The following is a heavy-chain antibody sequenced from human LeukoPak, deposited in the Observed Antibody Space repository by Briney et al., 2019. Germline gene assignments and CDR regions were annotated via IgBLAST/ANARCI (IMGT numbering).Heavy chain of an antibody. D-gene: IGHD5-12*01. CDR3: AKSLGFGYDPYFDY. V-gene: IGHV1-69*04. CDR1: GGTFSSYA. CDR2: IIPILGIA. J-gene: IGHJ4*02. Sequence: SVKVSCKASGGTFSSYAISWVRQAPGQGLEWMGRIIPILGIANYAQKFQGRVTITADKSTSTAYMELSSLRSEDKAVYYCAKSLGFGYDPYFDYWGQGTLVTVSS.